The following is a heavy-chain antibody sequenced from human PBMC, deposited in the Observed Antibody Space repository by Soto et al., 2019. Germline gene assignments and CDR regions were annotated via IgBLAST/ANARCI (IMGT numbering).Heavy chain of an antibody. J-gene: IGHJ6*03. CDR2: IWYDGSNK. CDR3: AREGRVRGVTSRYRYYYMDV. CDR1: GFTFSSYG. V-gene: IGHV3-33*01. D-gene: IGHD3-10*01. Sequence: QVQLVESGGGVVQPGRSLRLSCAASGFTFSSYGMHWVRQAPGKGLEWVAVIWYDGSNKYYADSVKGRFTISRDNSKNTLYLQMNSRRAEDTAVYYCAREGRVRGVTSRYRYYYMDVWGKGTTVTVSS.